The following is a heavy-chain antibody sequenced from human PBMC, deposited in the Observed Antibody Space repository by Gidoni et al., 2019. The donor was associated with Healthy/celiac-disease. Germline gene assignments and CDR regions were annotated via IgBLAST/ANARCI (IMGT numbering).Heavy chain of an antibody. J-gene: IGHJ5*02. CDR1: GYTLTELS. V-gene: IGHV1-24*01. D-gene: IGHD2-2*01. Sequence: QVKLVQSGAEGTKPGASVRVTGRGAGYTLTELSMHWVRQAPGKGLEWMGGFDPEDGETIYSQQFQGRVTMTADTSTDTAYMELSSLRSEDTAVYYCATEGLVGLVPAAHTRNWFDPWGQGTLVTVSS. CDR3: ATEGLVGLVPAAHTRNWFDP. CDR2: FDPEDGET.